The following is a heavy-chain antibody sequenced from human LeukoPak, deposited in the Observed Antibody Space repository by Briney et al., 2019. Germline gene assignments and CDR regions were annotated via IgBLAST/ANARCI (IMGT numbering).Heavy chain of an antibody. V-gene: IGHV3-23*01. CDR1: GFTFSSYG. Sequence: GSLRLSCAASGFTFSSYGMSWVRQAPGKGLEWVSAISGSGGSTYYADSVKGRFTISRDNSKNTLYLQMNSLRAEDTAVYYCAKYPYQLLLAGPLDYWGQGTLVTVSS. J-gene: IGHJ4*02. CDR2: ISGSGGST. CDR3: AKYPYQLLLAGPLDY. D-gene: IGHD2-2*01.